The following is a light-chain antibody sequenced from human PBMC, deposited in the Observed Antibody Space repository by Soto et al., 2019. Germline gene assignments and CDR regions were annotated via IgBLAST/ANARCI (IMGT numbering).Light chain of an antibody. Sequence: SYELTQPPSVSVSPGQTASITCSGDKLGDKYACWYQQKPGQSPVVVMYQDNKRPSGIPERFSGSNSGNTATLTISGTQAMDEADYYCQAWDSSTASFVFGTGTQLTVL. V-gene: IGLV3-1*01. CDR3: QAWDSSTASFV. CDR1: KLGDKY. CDR2: QDN. J-gene: IGLJ7*01.